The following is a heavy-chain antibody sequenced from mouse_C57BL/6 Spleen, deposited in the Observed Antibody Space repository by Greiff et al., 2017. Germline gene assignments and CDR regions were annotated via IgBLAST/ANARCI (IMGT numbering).Heavy chain of an antibody. V-gene: IGHV5-9*01. Sequence: EVHLVESGGGLVKPGGSLKLSCAASGFTFSSYTMSWVRQTPEKRLEWVATISGGGGNTYYPDSVKGRFTISRDNAKNTLYLQMSSLRSEDTALYYCARQGTTVVADAMDYWGQGTSVTVSS. CDR1: GFTFSSYT. CDR3: ARQGTTVVADAMDY. D-gene: IGHD1-1*01. J-gene: IGHJ4*01. CDR2: ISGGGGNT.